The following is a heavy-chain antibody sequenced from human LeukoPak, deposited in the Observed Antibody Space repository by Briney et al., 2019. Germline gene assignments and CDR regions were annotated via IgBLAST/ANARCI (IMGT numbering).Heavy chain of an antibody. V-gene: IGHV4-34*01. Sequence: SETLSLTCAVYGGSFSGYYWSWIRQPPGKRLEWIGEIHHSGSTNYNPSLKSRVTISVDTSKNQFSLKLSSVTAADTAVYYCARATWIQLWLIDYWGQGTLVTVSS. D-gene: IGHD5-18*01. CDR2: IHHSGST. CDR1: GGSFSGYY. CDR3: ARATWIQLWLIDY. J-gene: IGHJ4*02.